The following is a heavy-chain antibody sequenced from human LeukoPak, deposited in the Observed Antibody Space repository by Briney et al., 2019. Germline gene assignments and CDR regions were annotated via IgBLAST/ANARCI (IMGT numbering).Heavy chain of an antibody. Sequence: PGGSLRLSCAASGFTFSNAWMSWVRQAPGKGLEWVGRIKSKTDGGTTDYAAPVKGRFTISRDDSKNTLYLQMNSLKTEDTAVYYCTSLGYCSSTSCRRGNWFDPWGQGTLVTASS. CDR2: IKSKTDGGTT. CDR3: TSLGYCSSTSCRRGNWFDP. J-gene: IGHJ5*02. V-gene: IGHV3-15*01. CDR1: GFTFSNAW. D-gene: IGHD2-2*01.